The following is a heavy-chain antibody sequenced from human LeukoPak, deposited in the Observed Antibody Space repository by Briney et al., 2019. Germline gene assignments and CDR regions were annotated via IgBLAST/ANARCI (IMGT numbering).Heavy chain of an antibody. D-gene: IGHD3-22*01. CDR3: ARGGYYDSSGYYTESLIFDY. CDR1: GGSISSSSYY. Sequence: SQTLSLTCIVDGGSISSSSYYWGWLRHPPGKGLDWSGSIDYSGSTYNNLSLKSRVTISVDTSKNQFSLKLSSVTGADTAVYYCARGGYYDSSGYYTESLIFDYWGEGSLVTVCS. V-gene: IGHV4-39*01. CDR2: IDYSGST. J-gene: IGHJ4*02.